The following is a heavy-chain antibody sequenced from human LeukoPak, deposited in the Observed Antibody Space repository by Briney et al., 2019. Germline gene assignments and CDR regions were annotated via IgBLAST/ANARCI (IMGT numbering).Heavy chain of an antibody. CDR3: ARQYSSGWLSLGPGWFDP. Sequence: KSSETLSLTCTVSGGSISSSSYYWGWIRQPPGKGLEWIGSIYYSGSTYYNPSLKSRVTISVDTSKNQFSLKLSSVTAADTAVYYCARQYSSGWLSLGPGWFDPWGQGTLVTVSS. CDR1: GGSISSSSYY. J-gene: IGHJ5*02. CDR2: IYYSGST. V-gene: IGHV4-39*01. D-gene: IGHD6-19*01.